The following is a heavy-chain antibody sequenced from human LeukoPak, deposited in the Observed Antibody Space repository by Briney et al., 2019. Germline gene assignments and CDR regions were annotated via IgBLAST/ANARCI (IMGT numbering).Heavy chain of an antibody. CDR3: ARHRRYYDILTGYYAGPLDI. D-gene: IGHD3-9*01. CDR1: GGSISSSIYY. V-gene: IGHV4-39*01. J-gene: IGHJ3*02. CDR2: VNYSGST. Sequence: SETLSLTCTVSGGSISSSIYYWGWIRQPPGKGLEWIGSVNYSGSTYYNPSLKGRVTISLHTSKTQFSLRLSSVTAADTAVYHCARHRRYYDILTGYYAGPLDIWGQGTQVTVSS.